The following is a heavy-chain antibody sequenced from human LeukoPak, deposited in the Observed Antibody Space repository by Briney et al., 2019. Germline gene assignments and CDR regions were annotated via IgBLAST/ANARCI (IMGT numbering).Heavy chain of an antibody. J-gene: IGHJ3*02. CDR1: GYTFTGYY. CDR3: ARDSKGYCSSTSCFDAFDI. D-gene: IGHD2-2*01. V-gene: IGHV1-69*05. Sequence: GASVKVSCKASGYTFTGYYMHWVRQAPGQGLEWMGGIIPIFGTANYAQKFQGRVTITTDESTSTAYMELSSLRSEDTAVYYCARDSKGYCSSTSCFDAFDIWGQGTMVTVSS. CDR2: IIPIFGTA.